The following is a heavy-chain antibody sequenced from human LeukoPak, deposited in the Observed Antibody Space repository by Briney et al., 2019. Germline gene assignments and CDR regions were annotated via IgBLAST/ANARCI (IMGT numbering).Heavy chain of an antibody. J-gene: IGHJ5*02. CDR3: ARTGYCTNGVCFNWFDP. CDR1: GYTFTSYG. CDR2: ISAYNGNT. Sequence: GASVKVSCKASGYTFTSYGISWVRQAPGQGLEWMGWISAYNGNTNYAQKFQGRVTITADKSTSTAYVELSSLRSEDTAVYYCARTGYCTNGVCFNWFDPWGQGTLVTVSS. D-gene: IGHD2-8*01. V-gene: IGHV1-18*01.